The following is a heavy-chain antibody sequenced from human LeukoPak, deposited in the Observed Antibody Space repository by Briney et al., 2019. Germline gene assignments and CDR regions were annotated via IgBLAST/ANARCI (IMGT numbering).Heavy chain of an antibody. Sequence: ASVKVSCKASGYIFTSYGITWVRQAPGQGLEWMGWISAYNGNTNYAQKLQGRVTMTTDTSTSTAYMELRSLRSDDTAVYYCAREREVPMPDEIATPIDYWGQGTLVTVSS. CDR1: GYIFTSYG. CDR3: AREREVPMPDEIATPIDY. J-gene: IGHJ4*02. CDR2: ISAYNGNT. D-gene: IGHD6-13*01. V-gene: IGHV1-18*01.